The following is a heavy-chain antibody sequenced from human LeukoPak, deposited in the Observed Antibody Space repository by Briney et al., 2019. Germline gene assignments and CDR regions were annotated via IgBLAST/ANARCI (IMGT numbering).Heavy chain of an antibody. V-gene: IGHV1-2*02. CDR3: ARLRWERGDLDY. CDR1: GYTFTGYF. CDR2: INPNNGDA. Sequence: ASVKVSCKAAGYTFTGYFMDWVRQAPGQGLEWMGGINPNNGDAKFAQKFEGRVTMTRDTSITTAYMELSSLKSDDTAVYYCARLRWERGDLDYWGQGTPVTVSS. D-gene: IGHD1-26*01. J-gene: IGHJ4*02.